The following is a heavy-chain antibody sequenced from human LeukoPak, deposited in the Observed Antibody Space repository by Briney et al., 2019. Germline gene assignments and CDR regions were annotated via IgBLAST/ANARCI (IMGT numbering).Heavy chain of an antibody. CDR2: ISYDGSNK. CDR1: GFTFSSYG. D-gene: IGHD4-17*01. V-gene: IGHV3-30*18. CDR3: AKAREPYGDYASDY. Sequence: GGSLRLSCAASGFTFSSYGMHWVRQAPGKGLEWVAVISYDGSNKYYADSVKGRFTISRDNSKNTLYLQMNSLRAEDTAVYYCAKAREPYGDYASDYWGQGTLVTVSS. J-gene: IGHJ4*02.